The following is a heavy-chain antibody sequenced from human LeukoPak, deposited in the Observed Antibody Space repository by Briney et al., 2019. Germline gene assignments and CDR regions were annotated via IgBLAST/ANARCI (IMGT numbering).Heavy chain of an antibody. V-gene: IGHV3-30*03. D-gene: IGHD3-3*01. CDR1: GFTFNNAW. CDR3: ARDSHYYDFWSGYSPLYYYYYGMDV. CDR2: ISYDGSNK. Sequence: GGSLRLSCVGSGFTFNNAWMNWVRQAPGKGLEWVAVISYDGSNKYYADSVKGRFTISRDNSKNTLYLQMNSLRAEDTAVYYCARDSHYYDFWSGYSPLYYYYYGMDVWGQGTTVTVSS. J-gene: IGHJ6*02.